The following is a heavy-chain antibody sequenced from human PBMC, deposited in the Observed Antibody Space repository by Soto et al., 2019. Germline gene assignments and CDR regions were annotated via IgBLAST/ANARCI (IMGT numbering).Heavy chain of an antibody. CDR3: VRESHLWFDR. CDR1: GYSISSGYF. CDR2: IYHGGSS. J-gene: IGHJ5*02. Sequence: AETLSLTCAVSGYSISSGYFWGWLRQPPGRALGGFRNIYHGGSSYNNPSLKSRVTISLDTSKNQFSLNLSSVTAADTAVYYCVRESHLWFDRWGQGTLVTVSS. V-gene: IGHV4-38-2*02.